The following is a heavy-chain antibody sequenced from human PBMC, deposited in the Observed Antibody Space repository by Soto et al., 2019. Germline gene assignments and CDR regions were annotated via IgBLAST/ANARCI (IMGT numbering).Heavy chain of an antibody. J-gene: IGHJ6*03. CDR1: GFPFSTYS. CDR3: ARSPYDYDALTGGYLYYMDV. CDR2: INEDSSYI. Sequence: GGSLRLSCASSGFPFSTYSMNWVRQAPGKGLEWVSSINEDSSYIYYADSLKGRITISRDNAKDSLFLQMNSLRSEDAALYYCARSPYDYDALTGGYLYYMDVWGQGTTVTVSS. D-gene: IGHD3-9*01. V-gene: IGHV3-21*04.